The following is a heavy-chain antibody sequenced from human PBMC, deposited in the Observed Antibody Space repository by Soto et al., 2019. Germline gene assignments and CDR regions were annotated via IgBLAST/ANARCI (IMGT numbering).Heavy chain of an antibody. CDR2: IYWDDDE. V-gene: IGHV2-5*02. Sequence: QITLKESGPTLVKPTQTLTLTCSFSGFSLATDGEGVGWVRQSPGEALEWLALIYWDDDERYSPSLKTRLTINTDISKNEVVLIMTNMEPVDTGTYFCAHSRNLITEDAQVGDFDYWGQG. J-gene: IGHJ4*02. CDR3: AHSRNLITEDAQVGDFDY. D-gene: IGHD1-26*01. CDR1: GFSLATDGEG.